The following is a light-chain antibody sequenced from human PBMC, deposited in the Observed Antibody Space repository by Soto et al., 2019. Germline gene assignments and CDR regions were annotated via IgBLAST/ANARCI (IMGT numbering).Light chain of an antibody. CDR3: QQYGASPYT. J-gene: IGKJ2*01. CDR1: QSVSSNY. Sequence: EIVMTQPPATLSVSPGERATLSCGASQSVSSNYLAWYQQKPGQTPRLLIYGASSRATGIPDRFTGSGSGTDFTLTISRLEPEDFAVYYCQQYGASPYTFGQGTKVDI. V-gene: IGKV3-20*01. CDR2: GAS.